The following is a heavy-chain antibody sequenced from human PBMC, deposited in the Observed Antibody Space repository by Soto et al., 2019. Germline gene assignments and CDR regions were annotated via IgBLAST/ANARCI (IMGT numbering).Heavy chain of an antibody. CDR1: GFTFSDYA. D-gene: IGHD1-1*01. V-gene: IGHV3-23*01. Sequence: EVLLLESGGGLVQPGGSLRLSCAASGFTFSDYAMSWVRHAPGKVLELVSVIGGDGGATYYADSVKGRLTVSRDNSKNTLDLQMDSLRAEDTAVYYCAKDSVSYNRSYDPLDIWGQGTMVSVSS. J-gene: IGHJ3*02. CDR2: IGGDGGAT. CDR3: AKDSVSYNRSYDPLDI.